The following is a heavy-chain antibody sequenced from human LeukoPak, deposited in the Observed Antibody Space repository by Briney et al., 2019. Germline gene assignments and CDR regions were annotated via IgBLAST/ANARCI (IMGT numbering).Heavy chain of an antibody. CDR1: GFTFSSYG. CDR3: ARGWVNYYGSGTVEGYGMDV. Sequence: GRSLRLSCAASGFTFSSYGMHWVRQAPGKGLEWVAVISYDGSNKYYADSVKGRFTISRDNSKNTLYLQMNSLRAEDTAVYYCARGWVNYYGSGTVEGYGMDVWGQGTTVTVSS. J-gene: IGHJ6*02. CDR2: ISYDGSNK. V-gene: IGHV3-30*03. D-gene: IGHD3-10*01.